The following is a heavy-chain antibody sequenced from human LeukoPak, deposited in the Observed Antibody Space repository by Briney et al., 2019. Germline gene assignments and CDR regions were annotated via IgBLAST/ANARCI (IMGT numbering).Heavy chain of an antibody. V-gene: IGHV4-34*01. Sequence: SETLSLTCAVYGGSFSGYYWSWIRQPPGKGLEWIGEINHSGSTNYNPSLKSRVTISVDTSKNQFSLKLSSVTAADTAVYYCAINRRSSSWYLGGNWFDPWGQGTLVTVSS. CDR1: GGSFSGYY. CDR3: AINRRSSSWYLGGNWFDP. CDR2: INHSGST. J-gene: IGHJ5*02. D-gene: IGHD6-13*01.